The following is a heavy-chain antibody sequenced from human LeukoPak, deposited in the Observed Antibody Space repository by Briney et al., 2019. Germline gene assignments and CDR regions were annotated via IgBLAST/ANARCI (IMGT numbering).Heavy chain of an antibody. D-gene: IGHD6-13*01. CDR3: ARELRGSSSWYGEDY. J-gene: IGHJ4*02. Sequence: GGSLRLSCAASGFTFSSYAMSWVRQAPGKGLEWVSAISGSGGSTYYADSVKGRFTISRDNDKNSVHLQMNSLRAEDTAVYYCARELRGSSSWYGEDYWGQGTLVTVSS. CDR2: ISGSGGST. V-gene: IGHV3-23*01. CDR1: GFTFSSYA.